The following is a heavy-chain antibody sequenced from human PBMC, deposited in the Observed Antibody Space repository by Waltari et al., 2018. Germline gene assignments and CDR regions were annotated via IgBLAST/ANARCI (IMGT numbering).Heavy chain of an antibody. V-gene: IGHV3-30-3*01. Sequence: QVQLVESGGGVVQPGRSLRLSCAASGFTFSSYAMHWVRQAPGKGLEWVAVISYDGSKKYYADSVKGRFTISRDNSKNTLYLQMNSLRAEDTAVYYCARELLERHQDWYFDLWGRGTLVTVSS. D-gene: IGHD1-1*01. CDR2: ISYDGSKK. CDR3: ARELLERHQDWYFDL. J-gene: IGHJ2*01. CDR1: GFTFSSYA.